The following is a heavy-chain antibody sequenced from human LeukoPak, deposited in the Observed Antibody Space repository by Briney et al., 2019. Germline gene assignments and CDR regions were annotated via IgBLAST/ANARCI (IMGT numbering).Heavy chain of an antibody. Sequence: GGSLSPSLAASGFPFNHSWRHGVRQVPGKGLVWVSGINNDGTATYYADSVKGRFTISRDNAKNTVYLQMNGLRAEDTTVYYCATVSEYWGQGTLVTVSS. CDR3: ATVSEY. J-gene: IGHJ4*02. V-gene: IGHV3-74*01. CDR1: GFPFNHSW. CDR2: INNDGTAT.